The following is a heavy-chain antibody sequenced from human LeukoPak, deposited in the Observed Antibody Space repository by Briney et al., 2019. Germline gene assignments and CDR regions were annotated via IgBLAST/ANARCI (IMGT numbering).Heavy chain of an antibody. CDR1: GFTVSSNY. CDR3: ARSSSIAARYFDY. D-gene: IGHD6-6*01. CDR2: IYSGGST. J-gene: IGHJ4*02. V-gene: IGHV3-66*02. Sequence: PEGSLRLSCAASGFTVSSNYMSWVRQAPGKGLEWVSVIYSGGSTYYADSVKGRFTISRDNSKNTLYLQMNSLRAEDTAVYYCARSSSIAARYFDYWGQGTLVTVSS.